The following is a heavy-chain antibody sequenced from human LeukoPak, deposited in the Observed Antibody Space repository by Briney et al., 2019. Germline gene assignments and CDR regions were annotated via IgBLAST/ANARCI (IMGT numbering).Heavy chain of an antibody. CDR3: TTSSGWYSLNY. J-gene: IGHJ4*02. D-gene: IGHD1-26*01. Sequence: SETLSLTCAVYGGSFSGYYWSWSRQPPGKGLEWIGEINHSGSTNYNPSLKSRVTISVDTSKNQFSLKLSSVTAADTAVYYCTTSSGWYSLNYWGQGVLITVSS. CDR1: GGSFSGYY. V-gene: IGHV4-34*01. CDR2: INHSGST.